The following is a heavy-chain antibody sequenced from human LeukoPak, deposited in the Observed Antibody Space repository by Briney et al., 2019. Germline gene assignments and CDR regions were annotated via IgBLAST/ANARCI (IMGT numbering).Heavy chain of an antibody. J-gene: IGHJ6*02. D-gene: IGHD4-11*01. CDR2: ISSSSSYT. Sequence: GGSLRLSCAASGFTFSDYYMSWIRQAPGKGLEWVSYISSSSSYTNYADSVKGRFTISRDNAKNSVYLQMNSLRAEDTAVYYCARAPHYSNYGPYYYGMDVWGQGTTVTVSS. CDR3: ARAPHYSNYGPYYYGMDV. V-gene: IGHV3-11*06. CDR1: GFTFSDYY.